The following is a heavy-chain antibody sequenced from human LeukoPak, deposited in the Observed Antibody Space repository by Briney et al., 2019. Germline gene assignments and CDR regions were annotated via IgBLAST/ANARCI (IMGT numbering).Heavy chain of an antibody. CDR3: AREQGYCNSTSCRYYFDF. Sequence: PGGSLRLSCVASGFSFRSYEMNWVRQAPGKGLEWVSYIGSSGTTAYYAHSVKGRFTISRDNAKNSVYLQMNSLRDEDAALYYCAREQGYCNSTSCRYYFDFWGQGTLVTVSS. CDR1: GFSFRSYE. D-gene: IGHD2-2*01. CDR2: IGSSGTTA. J-gene: IGHJ4*02. V-gene: IGHV3-48*03.